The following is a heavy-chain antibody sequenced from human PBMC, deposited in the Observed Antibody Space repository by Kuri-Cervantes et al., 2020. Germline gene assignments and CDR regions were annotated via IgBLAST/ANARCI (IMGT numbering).Heavy chain of an antibody. J-gene: IGHJ6*02. D-gene: IGHD2-2*02. CDR1: GFTFSSYS. V-gene: IGHV3-21*01. CDR3: ARVSSPADIVVVPAAIYYYYYYGMDV. Sequence: GGSLRLSCAASGFTFSSYSMNWVRQAPGKGLEWVSSISSSSSYIYYADSVKGRFTISRDNAKNSLYLQMNSLRAEDTAVYYCARVSSPADIVVVPAAIYYYYYYGMDVWGQGTTVTVSS. CDR2: ISSSSSYI.